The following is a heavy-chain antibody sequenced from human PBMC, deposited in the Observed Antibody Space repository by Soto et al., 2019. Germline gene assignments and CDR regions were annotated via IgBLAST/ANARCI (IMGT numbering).Heavy chain of an antibody. CDR1: GYSFTTYW. D-gene: IGHD6-13*01. J-gene: IGHJ6*02. CDR3: ARQAAAGKYYYAMDV. V-gene: IGHV5-51*01. Sequence: LGESLKISCKSSGYSFTTYWIGWVRQMPGKGLEGMVIIYPGDSDTRYSPSFQGQVTTSADKSINTTYLQWSSLKASDTAIYYCARQAAAGKYYYAMDVWGQGTTVTVSS. CDR2: IYPGDSDT.